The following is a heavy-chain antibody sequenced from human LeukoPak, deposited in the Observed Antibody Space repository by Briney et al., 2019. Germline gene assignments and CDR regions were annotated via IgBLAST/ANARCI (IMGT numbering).Heavy chain of an antibody. CDR3: ARGEIAVAGTTFVDYYMDV. J-gene: IGHJ6*03. D-gene: IGHD6-19*01. Sequence: PGGSLRLSCAASGFTFSSYAMSWVRQAPGKGLEWVSAISGSGGSTYYADSVKGRFTISRDNSKNTLYLQMNSLRAEDTAVYYCARGEIAVAGTTFVDYYMDVWGKGTTVTVSS. CDR1: GFTFSSYA. V-gene: IGHV3-23*01. CDR2: ISGSGGST.